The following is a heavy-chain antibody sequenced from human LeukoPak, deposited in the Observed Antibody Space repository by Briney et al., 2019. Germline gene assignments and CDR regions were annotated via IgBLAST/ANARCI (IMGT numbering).Heavy chain of an antibody. Sequence: GGSLRLSCAASGFTYSHYGMHWVRQAPGKGLEWVAVIWSDGTQKYYGDAVKGRFTISRDNSMKTLFLQMNSLRGDDTAVYYCAKDAQRGFDYSNSLESWGQGTLVTASS. CDR2: IWSDGTQK. J-gene: IGHJ5*01. CDR3: AKDAQRGFDYSNSLES. D-gene: IGHD4-11*01. CDR1: GFTYSHYG. V-gene: IGHV3-33*06.